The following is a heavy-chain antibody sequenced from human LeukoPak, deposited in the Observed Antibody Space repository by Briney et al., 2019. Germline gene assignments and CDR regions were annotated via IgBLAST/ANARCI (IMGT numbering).Heavy chain of an antibody. CDR3: GKTTVGYSSGQKPAWPVDY. CDR1: GFTFSSYA. J-gene: IGHJ4*02. V-gene: IGHV3-23*01. CDR2: IFGSGGST. Sequence: GGSLRLSCAASGFTFSSYAMYWVRQAPGKGLEWVSGIFGSGGSTHYADPVKGRFTISRDNSRNTVYLQINSLRAEDTAVYYCGKTTVGYSSGQKPAWPVDYWGQGTLVTVSS. D-gene: IGHD5-18*01.